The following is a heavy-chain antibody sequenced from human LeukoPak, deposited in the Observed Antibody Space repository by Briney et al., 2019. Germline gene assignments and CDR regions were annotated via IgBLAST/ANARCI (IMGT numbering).Heavy chain of an antibody. CDR2: ISYDGSNK. Sequence: GGSLRLSCAASGFTFSSYGMHWVRQAPGKGLEWVAVISYDGSNKYYADSVKGRFTISRDNSKNTLYLQMNSLRAEDTAVYYCAKSSGGALDYWGQGTLVTVSS. CDR3: AKSSGGALDY. J-gene: IGHJ4*02. D-gene: IGHD2-15*01. CDR1: GFTFSSYG. V-gene: IGHV3-30*18.